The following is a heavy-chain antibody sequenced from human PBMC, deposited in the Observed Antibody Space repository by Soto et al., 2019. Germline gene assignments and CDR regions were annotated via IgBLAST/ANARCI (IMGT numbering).Heavy chain of an antibody. D-gene: IGHD6-19*01. J-gene: IGHJ4*02. V-gene: IGHV3-23*01. Sequence: GGSLRLSCAASGFTFSNYGMYWVRQAPGKGLEWVSALTASGGATYYADSVKGRFTISRDNSENTLYVEMNSLRAEDTAVYYCAKGPVAGTGNYFEYWGQGILVTVSS. CDR1: GFTFSNYG. CDR2: LTASGGAT. CDR3: AKGPVAGTGNYFEY.